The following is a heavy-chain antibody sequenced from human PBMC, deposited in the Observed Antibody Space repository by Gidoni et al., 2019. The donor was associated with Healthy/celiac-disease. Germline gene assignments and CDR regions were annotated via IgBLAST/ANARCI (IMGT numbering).Heavy chain of an antibody. J-gene: IGHJ4*02. CDR2: ISYDGSNK. D-gene: IGHD3-22*01. V-gene: IGHV3-30*04. Sequence: QVQLVESGGGVVQPGRSLRLSCAASGFTFSRYAMHWVRQAPGKGLEWVAVISYDGSNKYYADSVKGRFTISRDNSKNTLYLQMNSLRAEDTAVYYCARDQDYDSSGYYSAFDYWGQGTLVTVSS. CDR1: GFTFSRYA. CDR3: ARDQDYDSSGYYSAFDY.